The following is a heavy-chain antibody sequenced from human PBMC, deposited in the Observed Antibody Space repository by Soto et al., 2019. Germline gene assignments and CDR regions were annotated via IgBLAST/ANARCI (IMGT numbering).Heavy chain of an antibody. CDR1: GFTFSSYG. J-gene: IGHJ4*02. V-gene: IGHV3-30*03. D-gene: IGHD2-15*01. CDR3: TRVSPDCSDGSCYPLN. Sequence: GGSLRLSCAASGFTFSSYGMHWVRQAPGKGLEWVAVISYDGSNKYYADSVKGRFTISRDNSKNTLYLQMNSLRAEDTAVYYCTRVSPDCSDGSCYPLNWGQGTLVTVSS. CDR2: ISYDGSNK.